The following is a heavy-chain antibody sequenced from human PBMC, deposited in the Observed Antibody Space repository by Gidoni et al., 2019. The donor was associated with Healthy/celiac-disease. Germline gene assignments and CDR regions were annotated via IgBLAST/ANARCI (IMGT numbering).Heavy chain of an antibody. D-gene: IGHD3-16*02. CDR1: GYTFTSYY. Sequence: QVQLVQSGAEVKKPGASVKVSCKASGYTFTSYYMHWGRQAPGQGLEWMGIINPSGGSTSYAQKFQGRVTMTRNTSTSTVYMELSSLRSEDTAVYYCARDGPYDYVWGSYRPMFYFDYWGQGTLVTVSS. CDR3: ARDGPYDYVWGSYRPMFYFDY. J-gene: IGHJ4*02. CDR2: INPSGGST. V-gene: IGHV1-46*01.